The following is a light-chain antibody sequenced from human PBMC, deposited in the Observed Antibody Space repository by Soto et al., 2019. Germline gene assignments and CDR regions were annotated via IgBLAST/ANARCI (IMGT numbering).Light chain of an antibody. CDR1: QSISSY. Sequence: DIQMTQSPSSLSASVGDRVTITCRASQSISSYLNWYQQKPGKAPKLLIYAASSLQSGVPSRFSGSGSVTDFTLTISSLQPEDFATYYCQQSYSTPWTFGQGNTVEIK. CDR2: AAS. V-gene: IGKV1-39*01. J-gene: IGKJ1*01. CDR3: QQSYSTPWT.